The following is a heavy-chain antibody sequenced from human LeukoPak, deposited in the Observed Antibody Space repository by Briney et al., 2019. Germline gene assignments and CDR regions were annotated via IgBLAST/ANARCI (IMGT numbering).Heavy chain of an antibody. CDR1: GFTFSSHW. CDR3: ARDFGTMLLDY. J-gene: IGHJ4*02. Sequence: GGSLRLSCAVSGFTFSSHWMFWVRQVPGKGLEWVSSISSSSSYIYYADSVKGRFTISRDNAKNSLYLQMNSLRAEDTAVYYCARDFGTMLLDYWGQGTLVTVSS. CDR2: ISSSSSYI. D-gene: IGHD2-8*01. V-gene: IGHV3-21*01.